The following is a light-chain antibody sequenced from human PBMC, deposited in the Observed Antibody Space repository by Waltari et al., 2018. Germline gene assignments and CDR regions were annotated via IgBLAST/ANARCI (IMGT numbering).Light chain of an antibody. J-gene: IGKJ2*01. CDR2: WAS. CDR3: QQYYTTPPYT. V-gene: IGKV4-1*01. CDR1: QNLLYSSNHKNY. Sequence: DIVMTQSPDSLAVSLGERATINCKSSQNLLYSSNHKNYLAWYQQKPGQTPKLLIYWASTREFGVPDRFSGSGSETDFTLTISSLQAEDVAVYYCQQYYTTPPYTFGQGTKLEIK.